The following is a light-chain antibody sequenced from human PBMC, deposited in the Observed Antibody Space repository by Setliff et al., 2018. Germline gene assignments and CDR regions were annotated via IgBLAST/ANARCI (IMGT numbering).Light chain of an antibody. CDR1: SSNIGSNY. V-gene: IGLV1-47*01. J-gene: IGLJ3*02. CDR3: AAWDDSLSGWV. Sequence: KRVTISCSGSSSNIGSNYVYWYQQLPGTAPKLLIYRNNQRPSGVPDRFSGSKSGTSASLAISGLRSEDEADYYCAAWDDSLSGWVFGGGTKVTVL. CDR2: RNN.